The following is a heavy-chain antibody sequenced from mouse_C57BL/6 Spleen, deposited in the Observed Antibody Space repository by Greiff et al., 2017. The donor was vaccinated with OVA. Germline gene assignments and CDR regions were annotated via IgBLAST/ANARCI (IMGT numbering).Heavy chain of an antibody. Sequence: DVKLVESGGDLVKPGGSLKLSCAASGFTFSSYGMSWVRQTPDKRLEWVATISSGGSYTYYPDSVKGRFTISRDNAKNTLYLQMSSLKSEDTAMYYCARDPPYYYGSSIYWYFDVWGTGTTVTVSS. CDR2: ISSGGSYT. CDR3: ARDPPYYYGSSIYWYFDV. CDR1: GFTFSSYG. J-gene: IGHJ1*03. D-gene: IGHD1-1*01. V-gene: IGHV5-6*02.